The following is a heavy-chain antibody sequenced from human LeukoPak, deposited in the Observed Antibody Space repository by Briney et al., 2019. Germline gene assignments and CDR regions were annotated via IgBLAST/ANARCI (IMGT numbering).Heavy chain of an antibody. CDR2: IYNSGSI. Sequence: PSETLSLTCTVSGGSISSYYWSWIRQPPGKGLEWIGYIYNSGSINYNPSLKSRVTISVDTSKNQFSLKLSSVTAADTAVYYCARGRFDPLTGYEYYHDYWGQGTLVTVSS. V-gene: IGHV4-59*08. D-gene: IGHD3-9*01. J-gene: IGHJ4*02. CDR3: ARGRFDPLTGYEYYHDY. CDR1: GGSISSYY.